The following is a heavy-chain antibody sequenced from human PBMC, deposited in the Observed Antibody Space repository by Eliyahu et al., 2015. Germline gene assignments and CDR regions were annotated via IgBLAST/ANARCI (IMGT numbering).Heavy chain of an antibody. D-gene: IGHD4-17*01. CDR1: GGSFSGYY. Sequence: QVQLQQWGTGLLKPSETLSLTCAVYGGSFSGYYWSWIRQPPGKGLEWIGEINHSGSXNYXPSLKSRVTISVDTSKNQFSLKLSSVTAADTAVYYCARGRTVRHDYGQLGYWGQGTLVTVSS. V-gene: IGHV4-34*01. CDR2: INHSGSX. J-gene: IGHJ4*02. CDR3: ARGRTVRHDYGQLGY.